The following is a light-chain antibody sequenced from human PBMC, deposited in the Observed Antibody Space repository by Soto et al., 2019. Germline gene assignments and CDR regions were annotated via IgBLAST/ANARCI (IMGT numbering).Light chain of an antibody. CDR2: GAS. Sequence: EVVLTQSPGTLSWSLGERATLSCRASQSVSNNYVASYQQRPGQAPRLLIYGASTRATGISDKFSASGSGTDFTLTINSLKHEDFDVYYCQQYGSPPLTFGQGTKLDI. CDR1: QSVSNNY. CDR3: QQYGSPPLT. J-gene: IGKJ2*01. V-gene: IGKV3-20*01.